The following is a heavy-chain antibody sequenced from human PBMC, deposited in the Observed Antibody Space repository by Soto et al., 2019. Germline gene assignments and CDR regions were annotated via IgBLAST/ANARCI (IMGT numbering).Heavy chain of an antibody. CDR1: SGSINSFY. CDR3: ARDRIIGTSYSDY. D-gene: IGHD1-7*01. Sequence: PSETLSLTCTVSSGSINSFYWSWIRQPAGKGLEWIGRIHSSGTTNYNPSLKSRVTMSVDTSRNQFSLKLTSVTAADTAVYYCARDRIIGTSYSDYWGPGVMLPVSS. V-gene: IGHV4-4*07. J-gene: IGHJ4*02. CDR2: IHSSGTT.